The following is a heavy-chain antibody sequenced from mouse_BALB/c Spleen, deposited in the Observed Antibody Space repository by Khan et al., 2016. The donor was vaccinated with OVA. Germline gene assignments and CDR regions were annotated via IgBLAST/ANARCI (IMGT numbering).Heavy chain of an antibody. CDR2: LWAGGST. D-gene: IGHD1-1*01. CDR3: ARPYYGSAWFAY. J-gene: IGHJ3*01. Sequence: QVQLKQSGPGLVAPSQNLSIICTVSGFSLINYGVHWIRQPPGKGLEWLGVLWAGGSTNYNSALMSRLSITKDNSKSQVFLKMNSLQTDDTAMYVCARPYYGSAWFAYWGQGTLVTVSA. V-gene: IGHV2-9*02. CDR1: GFSLINYG.